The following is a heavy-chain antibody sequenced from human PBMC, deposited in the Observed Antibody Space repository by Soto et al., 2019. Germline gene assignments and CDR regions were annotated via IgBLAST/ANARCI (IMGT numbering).Heavy chain of an antibody. D-gene: IGHD2-2*01. J-gene: IGHJ6*03. CDR1: GGSISSSSYY. Sequence: SETLSLTCTVSGGSISSSSYYWGWIRQPPGKGLEWIGSIYYSGSTYYNPSLKSRVTISVDTSKNQFSLKLSSVTAADTAVYYCARRVEDIVVVPAAIPYYYYYMGVWGKGTTVTVSS. V-gene: IGHV4-39*01. CDR3: ARRVEDIVVVPAAIPYYYYYMGV. CDR2: IYYSGST.